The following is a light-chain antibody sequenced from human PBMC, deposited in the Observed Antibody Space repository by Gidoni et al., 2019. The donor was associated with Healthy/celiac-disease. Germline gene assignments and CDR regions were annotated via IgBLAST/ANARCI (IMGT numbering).Light chain of an antibody. J-gene: IGKJ4*01. CDR1: QSVSSSY. CDR2: GAS. CDR3: QQYGSSPRLT. V-gene: IGKV3-20*01. Sequence: IVLTQSPGTLSLSPGERATLSCRASQSVSSSYLAWYQQKPGQAPRLLIDGASSRATGSPDRFSGSGSGTDFTLTISRLEPEDFAVYYCQQYGSSPRLTFGGGTKVEIK.